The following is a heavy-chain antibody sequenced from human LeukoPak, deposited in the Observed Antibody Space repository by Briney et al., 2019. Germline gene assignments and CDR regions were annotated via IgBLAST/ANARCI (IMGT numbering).Heavy chain of an antibody. CDR2: IYYSGST. Sequence: ASETLSLTCTVSGGSFSSYYWSWFRQPPGKELEWIGYIYYSGSTNYNPSLKSRVTISVDTSKNQFSLKLSSVTAADTAVYYCARAGDYYYMDVWGKGTTVTVSS. CDR1: GGSFSSYY. CDR3: ARAGDYYYMDV. V-gene: IGHV4-59*01. D-gene: IGHD3-10*01. J-gene: IGHJ6*03.